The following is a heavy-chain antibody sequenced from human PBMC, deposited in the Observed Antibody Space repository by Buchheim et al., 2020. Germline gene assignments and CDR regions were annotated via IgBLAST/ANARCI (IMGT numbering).Heavy chain of an antibody. D-gene: IGHD2-2*01. J-gene: IGHJ4*02. Sequence: EVQLLESGGGLVQPGGSLRLSCSASGFTFSSYAMSWVRQAPGKGLEWVSAISGSGGSTYYADSVKGRFTISRDNSKNTLYLQMNSLRAEDTAVYYCAKLFSIVVVPAANNPFYFDYWGQGTL. CDR1: GFTFSSYA. CDR2: ISGSGGST. CDR3: AKLFSIVVVPAANNPFYFDY. V-gene: IGHV3-23*01.